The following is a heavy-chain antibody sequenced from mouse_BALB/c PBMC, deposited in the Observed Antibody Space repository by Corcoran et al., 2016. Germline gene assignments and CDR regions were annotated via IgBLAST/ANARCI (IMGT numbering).Heavy chain of an antibody. CDR2: IYPGSGNT. CDR3: ARKRDMDY. CDR1: GYTFTDYY. J-gene: IGHJ4*01. Sequence: QVQLQQSGAELARPGASVKLSCKASGYTFTDYYINWVKQRTGQGLEWIGEIYPGSGNTYYNEKFKGKGTLTADKSSSTAYMQLSSLTSEDSAVYFCARKRDMDYWGQGTSVTVSS. V-gene: IGHV1-77*01.